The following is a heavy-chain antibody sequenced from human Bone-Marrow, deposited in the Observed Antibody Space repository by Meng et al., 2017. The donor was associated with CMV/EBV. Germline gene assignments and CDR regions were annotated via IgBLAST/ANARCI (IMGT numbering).Heavy chain of an antibody. J-gene: IGHJ4*02. D-gene: IGHD3-22*01. Sequence: VQLVQSGTRVKKPGASVKDSCKASGYTFTSYGISWVRQAPGQGLEWMGWLSAYIGNTNYAQKLQGRVTMTTDTSTSTAYMELRSLRSDDTAVYYCARDINYDSSGYNFFDYWGQGTLVTVSS. V-gene: IGHV1-18*01. CDR2: LSAYIGNT. CDR3: ARDINYDSSGYNFFDY. CDR1: GYTFTSYG.